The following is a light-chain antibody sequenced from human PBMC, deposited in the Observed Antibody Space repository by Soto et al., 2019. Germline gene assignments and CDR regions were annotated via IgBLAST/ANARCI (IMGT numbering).Light chain of an antibody. CDR1: SSDVGGYNY. CDR2: DVS. CDR3: SSYTSSSTL. J-gene: IGLJ2*01. V-gene: IGLV2-14*01. Sequence: QSALTQPASVSGSPGQSITISCTGTSSDVGGYNYVSWYQQHPGKAPKLMIYDVSNRPSGVSNRFFGSKSGNTASLTISGLQAEDEADYYCSSYTSSSTLFGGGTKLT.